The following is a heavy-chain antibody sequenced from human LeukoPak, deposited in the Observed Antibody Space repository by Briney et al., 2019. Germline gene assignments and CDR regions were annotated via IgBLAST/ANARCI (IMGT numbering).Heavy chain of an antibody. J-gene: IGHJ4*02. CDR3: AIHPSDSSGYFSY. D-gene: IGHD3-22*01. V-gene: IGHV7-4-1*02. CDR1: GYTFTSYY. CDR2: IDTKTGNP. Sequence: ASVKVSCKASGYTFTSYYMHWVRQAPGQGLGYMGWIDTKTGNPTYAQGFTGRFVFSLDTSVSTAYLQISSLKAEDTAVYYCAIHPSDSSGYFSYWGQGALVTVSS.